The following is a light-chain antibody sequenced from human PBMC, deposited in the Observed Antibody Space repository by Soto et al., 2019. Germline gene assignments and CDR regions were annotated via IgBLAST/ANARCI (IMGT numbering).Light chain of an antibody. CDR1: SSDVGGYNY. CDR2: DVT. Sequence: QSVLTQPESVSGSPGQSITISCTGTSSDVGGYNYVSWYQHHPGKAPKLIIYDVTNRPSGVSNPFSGSKSGNTASLTISGLQPEDEADYYCSSYTTSNTRQIVFGTGTKVTVL. J-gene: IGLJ1*01. V-gene: IGLV2-14*03. CDR3: SSYTTSNTRQIV.